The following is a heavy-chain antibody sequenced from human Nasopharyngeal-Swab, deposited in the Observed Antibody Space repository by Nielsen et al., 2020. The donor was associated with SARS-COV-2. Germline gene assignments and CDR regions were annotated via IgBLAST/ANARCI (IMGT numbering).Heavy chain of an antibody. J-gene: IGHJ4*02. Sequence: SETLSLTCTVSGCSISTYYWSWIRQPPGKGLEWIVYIHSSGTTNYNPSLKSRVTISVDTSKNQFSLKLSSVTAADTAVYYCARDHSYYDSNGYYFDYWGLGTLVTVSA. CDR1: GCSISTYY. CDR2: IHSSGTT. CDR3: ARDHSYYDSNGYYFDY. V-gene: IGHV4-59*01. D-gene: IGHD3-22*01.